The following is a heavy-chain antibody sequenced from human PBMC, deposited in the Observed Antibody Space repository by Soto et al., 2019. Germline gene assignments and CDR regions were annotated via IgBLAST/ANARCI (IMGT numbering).Heavy chain of an antibody. J-gene: IGHJ4*01. V-gene: IGHV3-23*01. D-gene: IGHD4-4*01. Sequence: GGSLRLSCAASGFTFSSYAMSWVRQAPGKGLEWVSAISGSGVSTYYADSVKGRFTISRDNSKNTLYLQMNSLRAEDTAVYYCATGSRDYSTTLSFDYWGHGTLV. CDR3: ATGSRDYSTTLSFDY. CDR1: GFTFSSYA. CDR2: ISGSGVST.